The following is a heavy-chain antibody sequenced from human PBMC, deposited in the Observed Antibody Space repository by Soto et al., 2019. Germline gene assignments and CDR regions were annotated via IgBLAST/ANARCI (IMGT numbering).Heavy chain of an antibody. V-gene: IGHV1-8*01. J-gene: IGHJ4*02. D-gene: IGHD1-1*01. CDR3: ARVGGNWNDDYFDY. CDR2: MNPNSGDT. CDR1: GYTFTNYD. Sequence: GASVKVSCKASGYTFTNYDINWVRQAAGQGPEWMGWMNPNSGDTGYAQNFQGRVTMTRDTSIRTAYMELSSLRSEDTAVYYCARVGGNWNDDYFDYWDQGTLVTVSS.